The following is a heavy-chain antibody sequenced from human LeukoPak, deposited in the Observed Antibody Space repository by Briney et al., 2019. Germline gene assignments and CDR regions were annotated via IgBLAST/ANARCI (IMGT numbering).Heavy chain of an antibody. V-gene: IGHV3-11*01. CDR1: GFTFREYY. D-gene: IGHD3-10*01. J-gene: IGHJ4*02. CDR3: ARDAPSKTMVRRFDY. Sequence: GGSLRLSCVASGFTFREYYMGWIRQAPGKGLEWISYISGSGFTTHYAGSVKGRFTISGDNAKNSLYLQMSSLRPEDTGMYYCARDAPSKTMVRRFDYWGQGTLATVSS. CDR2: ISGSGFTT.